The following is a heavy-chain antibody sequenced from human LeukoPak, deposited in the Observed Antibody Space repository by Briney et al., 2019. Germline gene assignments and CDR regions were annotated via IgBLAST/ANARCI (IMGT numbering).Heavy chain of an antibody. CDR3: ARDARITMVRGGGDWFDP. J-gene: IGHJ5*02. CDR1: GYIFISYA. V-gene: IGHV1-3*01. CDR2: INAGNGNT. Sequence: ASVKVSCKASGYIFISYAMHWVRQAPGQRLEWMGWINAGNGNTKYSQKFQGRVTITRDTSASTAYMELSSLRSEDTAVYYCARDARITMVRGGGDWFDPWGQGTLVTVSS. D-gene: IGHD3-10*01.